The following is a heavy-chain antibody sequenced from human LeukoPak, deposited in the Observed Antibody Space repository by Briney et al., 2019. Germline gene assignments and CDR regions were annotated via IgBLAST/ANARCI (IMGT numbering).Heavy chain of an antibody. CDR1: GGSISSGGYS. J-gene: IGHJ3*02. V-gene: IGHV4-30-2*01. Sequence: SQTLSLTCAVSGGSISSGGYSWSWIRQPPGKGLEWIGYIYHSGSTYYNPSLKSRVTISVDRSKNQFSLKLSSVTAADTAVYYCARGGRRITMGLGAFDIWGQGTMVTVSS. CDR2: IYHSGST. CDR3: ARGGRRITMGLGAFDI. D-gene: IGHD3-10*01.